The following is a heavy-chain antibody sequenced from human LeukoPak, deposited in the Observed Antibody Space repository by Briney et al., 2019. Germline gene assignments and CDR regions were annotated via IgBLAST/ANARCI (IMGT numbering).Heavy chain of an antibody. D-gene: IGHD4-17*01. V-gene: IGHV1-2*02. J-gene: IGHJ4*02. CDR3: ASLSTVTTPDFDY. CDR1: GYTFTGYY. CDR2: INPNSGGT. Sequence: GASVKVSCKASGYTFTGYYMHWVRQAPGQGLEWMGWINPNSGGTNYAQKFQGRVTMTRDTSISTAYMELSRLRSDDTAVYYCASLSTVTTPDFDYWGQGTLVTVSS.